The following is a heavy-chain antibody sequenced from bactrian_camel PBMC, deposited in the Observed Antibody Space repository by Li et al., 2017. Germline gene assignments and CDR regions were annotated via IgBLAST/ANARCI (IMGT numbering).Heavy chain of an antibody. CDR2: IHPGGGDT. V-gene: IGHV3S40*01. CDR1: GFTFSTYY. CDR3: AARGESDEYVY. J-gene: IGHJ4*01. Sequence: DVQLVESGGGLVQPGGSLRLSCEASGFTFSTYYMSWVRQFPGKGLEWVSAIHPGGGDTYYTDSVKARFTISRDNAKNTVFLQMNTLKPEDTALYYCAARGESDEYVYWGQGTQVTVS.